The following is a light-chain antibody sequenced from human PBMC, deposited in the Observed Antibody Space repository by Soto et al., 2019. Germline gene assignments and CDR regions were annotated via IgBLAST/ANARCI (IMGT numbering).Light chain of an antibody. CDR1: QSVSSSY. CDR2: GAS. V-gene: IGKV3-20*01. Sequence: EIVLTQSPGTLSLSPGERATLSCRASQSVSSSYLAWYQQKPGQAPRLLIYGASSRSTGIPDRFSGSGCGTDFTLTMSRLETEDFGGFYCPQYGNSPGLTFGVGTKVEIK. J-gene: IGKJ4*01. CDR3: PQYGNSPGLT.